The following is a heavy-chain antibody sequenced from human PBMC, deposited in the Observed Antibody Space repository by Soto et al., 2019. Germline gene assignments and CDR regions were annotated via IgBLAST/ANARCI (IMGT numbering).Heavy chain of an antibody. CDR1: GGSISSSSYY. J-gene: IGHJ3*02. CDR3: AGGSCSGGSCYPVSFDI. CDR2: IYYSGST. Sequence: QLQLQESGPGLVKPSETLSLTCTVSGGSISSSSYYWGWIRQPPGKGLEWIGSIYYSGSTYYNPSLKSRVTISVDTSKNQFSLKLSSVTAADTAVYYCAGGSCSGGSCYPVSFDIWGQGTMVTVSS. D-gene: IGHD2-15*01. V-gene: IGHV4-39*01.